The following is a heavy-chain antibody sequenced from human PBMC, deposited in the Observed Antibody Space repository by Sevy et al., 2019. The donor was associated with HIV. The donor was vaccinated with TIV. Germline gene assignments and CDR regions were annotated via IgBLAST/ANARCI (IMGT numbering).Heavy chain of an antibody. CDR3: ARGSQVGATTFGMDV. D-gene: IGHD1-26*01. CDR1: EFSFKSYW. V-gene: IGHV3-7*03. Sequence: GGSLRLSCVASEFSFKSYWMSWVRQAPGKGLEWVANINQEGKEKHYVGSVKGRFTISRDNGKNSMYLQMNSLRVEDTAVYYCARGSQVGATTFGMDVWGQGTTVTVSS. CDR2: INQEGKEK. J-gene: IGHJ6*02.